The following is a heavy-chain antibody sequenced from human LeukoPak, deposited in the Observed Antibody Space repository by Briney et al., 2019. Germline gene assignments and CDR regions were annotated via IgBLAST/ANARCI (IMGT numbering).Heavy chain of an antibody. V-gene: IGHV4-59*01. Sequence: PSETLSLTCTVSGGSISSYYWSWIRQPSGKGLEWIGYIYYSGSTNYNPSLKSRVTISVDTSKNQFSLKLSSVTAADTAVYYCARVYSGTYYYYYMDVWGKGTTVTVSS. CDR1: GGSISSYY. D-gene: IGHD1-26*01. CDR2: IYYSGST. J-gene: IGHJ6*03. CDR3: ARVYSGTYYYYYMDV.